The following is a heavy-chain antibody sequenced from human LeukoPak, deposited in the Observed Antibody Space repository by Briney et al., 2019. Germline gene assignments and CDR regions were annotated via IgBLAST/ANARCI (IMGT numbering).Heavy chain of an antibody. Sequence: PLGSLRLSCAASGFTVSSNYMSCGRRAPGKGLGWVSVIYSGGSTDYADSVKGRFAISRDNSKNMLYLQLNSLRAEDTAVYYCARVDYGSGSYFDYWGQGTLVTVSS. J-gene: IGHJ4*02. D-gene: IGHD3-10*01. CDR2: IYSGGST. CDR1: GFTVSSNY. V-gene: IGHV3-53*01. CDR3: ARVDYGSGSYFDY.